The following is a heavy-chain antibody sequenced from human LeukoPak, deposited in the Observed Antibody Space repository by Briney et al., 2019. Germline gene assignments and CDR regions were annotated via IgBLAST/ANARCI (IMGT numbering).Heavy chain of an antibody. D-gene: IGHD3-10*01. CDR1: GFTFSSHW. CDR2: ISNDGSST. V-gene: IGHV3-74*01. Sequence: GGSLRLSCAGSGFTFSSHWMHWVRQAPGKGLEWVSRISNDGSSTNHADSVKGRFTISRDNAKDTVYLPMRSLRVEDTAVYYCARGVGRGSYFLHWFDPWGQGILVTVSS. CDR3: ARGVGRGSYFLHWFDP. J-gene: IGHJ5*02.